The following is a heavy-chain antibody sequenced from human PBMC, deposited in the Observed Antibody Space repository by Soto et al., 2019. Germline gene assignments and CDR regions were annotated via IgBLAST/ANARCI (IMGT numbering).Heavy chain of an antibody. Sequence: SETLSLTCTVSGGSISSYYWSWIRQPPGKGLEWIGYIYYSGSTNYNPSLKSRVTISVDTSKNQFSLKLSSVTAADTAVYYCARGVGITMVRGVPYYYYYMDVWGKGTTVTVSS. CDR1: GGSISSYY. V-gene: IGHV4-59*01. D-gene: IGHD3-10*01. CDR3: ARGVGITMVRGVPYYYYYMDV. J-gene: IGHJ6*03. CDR2: IYYSGST.